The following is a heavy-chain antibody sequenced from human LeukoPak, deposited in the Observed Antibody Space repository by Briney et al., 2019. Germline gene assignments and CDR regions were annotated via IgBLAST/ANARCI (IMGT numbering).Heavy chain of an antibody. J-gene: IGHJ5*02. Sequence: PGASLRLSCATSGFTFSSYAVSWVRQAPGKGLEWVSAISGSGGSTYYAESVKGRFAISRDNTKNTLYLQMNSLRAEDTAVYYCAKDPTSSARRNWFDPWGQGTLVTVSS. CDR3: AKDPTSSARRNWFDP. CDR1: GFTFSSYA. CDR2: ISGSGGST. D-gene: IGHD2-2*01. V-gene: IGHV3-23*01.